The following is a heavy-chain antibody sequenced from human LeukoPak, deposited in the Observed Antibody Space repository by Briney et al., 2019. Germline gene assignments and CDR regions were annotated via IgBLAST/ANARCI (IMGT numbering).Heavy chain of an antibody. CDR1: GYTFTGYY. J-gene: IGHJ4*02. CDR3: ARPLNYYDSSGYYD. V-gene: IGHV1-69*02. Sequence: SVKVSCKASGYTFTGYYMHWVRQAPGQGLEWMGRIIPILGIANHAQKFQGRVTITADKSTSTAYMELSSLRSEDTAVYYCARPLNYYDSSGYYDWGQGTLVTVSS. D-gene: IGHD3-22*01. CDR2: IIPILGIA.